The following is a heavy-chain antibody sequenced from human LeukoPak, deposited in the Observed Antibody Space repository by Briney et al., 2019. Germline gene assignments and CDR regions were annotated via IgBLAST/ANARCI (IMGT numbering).Heavy chain of an antibody. CDR3: ARARYCSGGSCWEEVDYFDY. D-gene: IGHD2-15*01. J-gene: IGHJ4*02. CDR1: GYSFTSYW. Sequence: GESLKISCKGSGYSFTSYWIGWVRRMPGKGLEWMGIIYPGDSDTRYSPSFQGQVTISADKSISTAYLQWSSLKASDTAMYYCARARYCSGGSCWEEVDYFDYWGQGTLVTVSS. V-gene: IGHV5-51*01. CDR2: IYPGDSDT.